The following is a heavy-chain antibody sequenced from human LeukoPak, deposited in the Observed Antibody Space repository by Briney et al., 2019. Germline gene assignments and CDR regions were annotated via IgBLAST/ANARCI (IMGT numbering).Heavy chain of an antibody. V-gene: IGHV3-43*02. CDR2: ITKDDGST. D-gene: IGHD3-16*01. J-gene: IGHJ4*01. CDR3: AKDSRGAAYWGEFEY. CDR1: GFTFEYSA. Sequence: QPGGSLRLSCAASGFTFEYSAMPWRPQAPGKGLQWVSLITKDDGSTYYADSVKGRFTITRDNSKNSLYLQMNSLKTEDTAFYYCAKDSRGAAYWGEFEYWGHGTLVTVSS.